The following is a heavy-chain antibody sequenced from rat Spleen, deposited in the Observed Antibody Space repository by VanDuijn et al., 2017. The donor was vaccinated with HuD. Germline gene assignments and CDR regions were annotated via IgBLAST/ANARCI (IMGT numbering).Heavy chain of an antibody. D-gene: IGHD1-9*01. CDR1: GFSLISNS. J-gene: IGHJ2*01. CDR2: ISSGGST. CDR3: ARGRTYYGYDY. V-gene: IGHV2-6*01. Sequence: QVQLKESGPGLVQPSQTLSLICTVSGFSLISNSVHWVRQPPGKGLEWIAAISSGGSTYYNSALKSRLSISRDTSKSQVFLKMNNLQTEDTAMYFCARGRTYYGYDYWGQGVMVTVSS.